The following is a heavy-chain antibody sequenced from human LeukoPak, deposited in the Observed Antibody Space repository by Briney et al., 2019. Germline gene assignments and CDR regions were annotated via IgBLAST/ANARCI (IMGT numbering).Heavy chain of an antibody. CDR1: GFTFSSYS. J-gene: IGHJ4*02. V-gene: IGHV3-21*01. CDR3: ARASYRSSTSCYKEGY. D-gene: IGHD2-2*02. Sequence: GGSLRLSCAASGFTFSSYSMNWVRQAPGKGLEWVSSISSSSSYIYYADSVKGRFTISRDNAKNSLYLQMNSLRAEDTAVYYCARASYRSSTSCYKEGYWGQGTLVTVSS. CDR2: ISSSSSYI.